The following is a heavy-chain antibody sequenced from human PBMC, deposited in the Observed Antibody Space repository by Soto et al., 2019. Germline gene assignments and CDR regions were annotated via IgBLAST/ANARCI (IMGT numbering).Heavy chain of an antibody. V-gene: IGHV3-64D*06. Sequence: PGGSLRLSCSASGFTFRTYAMHWVRQAPGKGLEYVSTIASSGVTTDYADSVRGRFAISRDNSKNTLFLQMSSLRPEDTAVYYCVKDRIATGGTGLYNWFDPWGQGTLVTVSS. CDR3: VKDRIATGGTGLYNWFDP. J-gene: IGHJ5*02. CDR2: IASSGVTT. CDR1: GFTFRTYA. D-gene: IGHD6-13*01.